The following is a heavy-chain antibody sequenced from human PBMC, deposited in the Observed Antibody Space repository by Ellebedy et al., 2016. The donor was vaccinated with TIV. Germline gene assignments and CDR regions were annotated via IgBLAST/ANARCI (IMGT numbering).Heavy chain of an antibody. V-gene: IGHV1-18*01. J-gene: IGHJ5*02. CDR1: GYSFTSHG. CDR3: ARGAMALS. Sequence: AASVKVSCKASGYSFTSHGISWVRQAPGQGLQWMGWVTAYNRDTYYAQNFQGRVTFTTDTSSSTAYMGLRSLRSDDTGVYYCARGAMALSWGQGTLVTVSS. D-gene: IGHD5-24*01. CDR2: VTAYNRDT.